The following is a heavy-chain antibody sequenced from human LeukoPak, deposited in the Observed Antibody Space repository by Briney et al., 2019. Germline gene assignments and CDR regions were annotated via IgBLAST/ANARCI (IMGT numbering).Heavy chain of an antibody. CDR1: GYTFTSYG. Sequence: ASVKVSCKASGYTFTSYGISWVRQAPGQGLEWMGRISAYNGNTNYAQKLQGRVTMTTDTSTSTAYMELRSLRSDDTAVYYCARDTGYYDGSGYYYVGWFDPWGQGTLVTVSS. CDR2: ISAYNGNT. V-gene: IGHV1-18*01. CDR3: ARDTGYYDGSGYYYVGWFDP. J-gene: IGHJ5*02. D-gene: IGHD3-22*01.